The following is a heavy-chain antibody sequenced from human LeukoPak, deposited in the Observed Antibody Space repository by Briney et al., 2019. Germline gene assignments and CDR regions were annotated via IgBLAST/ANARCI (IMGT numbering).Heavy chain of an antibody. D-gene: IGHD3-22*01. V-gene: IGHV4-39*07. Sequence: SETLSLTCTVSGGSISSSSYYWGWIRQPPGKGLEWIGSIYYSGSTYYNPSLKSRVTISVDTSKNQFSLKLSSVTAADTAVYYCARDKGWVVRYYDSSGYYRKYNWFDPWGQGTLVTVSS. CDR3: ARDKGWVVRYYDSSGYYRKYNWFDP. CDR2: IYYSGST. J-gene: IGHJ5*02. CDR1: GGSISSSSYY.